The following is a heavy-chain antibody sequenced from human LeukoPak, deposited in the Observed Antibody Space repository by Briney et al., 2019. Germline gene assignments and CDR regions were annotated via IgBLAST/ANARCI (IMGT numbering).Heavy chain of an antibody. V-gene: IGHV1-8*03. D-gene: IGHD4-11*01. CDR2: MNPNSGNT. J-gene: IGHJ5*02. CDR1: GYTFTSYD. Sequence: ASVKVSCKASGYTFTSYDINWVRQATGQGLEWMGWMNPNSGNTGYAQKFQGRVTITRNTSISTAYMELGSLRSEDTAVYYCARVTFRSNYGVRWFDPWGQGTLVTVSS. CDR3: ARVTFRSNYGVRWFDP.